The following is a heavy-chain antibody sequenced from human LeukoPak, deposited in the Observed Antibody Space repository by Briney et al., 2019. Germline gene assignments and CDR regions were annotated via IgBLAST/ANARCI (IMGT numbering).Heavy chain of an antibody. V-gene: IGHV3-23*01. Sequence: PGGSLRLSCAASGFTFSSHAMSWVRQAPGKGLEWVSAISGSGGSTYYADSVKGRFTISRDNSKNTLYLQMNSLRAEDTAVYYCAKVSSPNTYYYDSSGYLDYWGQGTLVTVSS. D-gene: IGHD3-22*01. J-gene: IGHJ4*02. CDR1: GFTFSSHA. CDR3: AKVSSPNTYYYDSSGYLDY. CDR2: ISGSGGST.